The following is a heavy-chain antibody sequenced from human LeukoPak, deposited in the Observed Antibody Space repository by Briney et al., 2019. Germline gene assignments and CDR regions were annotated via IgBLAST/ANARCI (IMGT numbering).Heavy chain of an antibody. CDR3: ARPRGGYCTNGVCSPNWFDP. D-gene: IGHD2-8*01. CDR1: GGSISSYY. V-gene: IGHV4-4*09. Sequence: SETLSLTCTVSGGSISSYYWSWIRQPPGKGLEWIGYIYTSGSTNYNPSLKSRVTISVDTSKNQFSLKLSSVTAADTAVYYCARPRGGYCTNGVCSPNWFDPWGQGTLVTVSS. CDR2: IYTSGST. J-gene: IGHJ5*02.